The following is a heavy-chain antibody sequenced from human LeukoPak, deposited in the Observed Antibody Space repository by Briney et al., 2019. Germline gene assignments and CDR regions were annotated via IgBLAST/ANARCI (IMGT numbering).Heavy chain of an antibody. J-gene: IGHJ4*02. D-gene: IGHD3-3*01. Sequence: SETLSLTCTVSGGSISNHYWSWIRQPPGKGLEWIGYIYYSGSTNYNPSLKSRVTISVDTSKNQFSLKLRSVTAADTAVYYCARSTTYYDFWSGYRPQSYYFDYWGQGTLVTVSS. CDR3: ARSTTYYDFWSGYRPQSYYFDY. CDR2: IYYSGST. V-gene: IGHV4-59*11. CDR1: GGSISNHY.